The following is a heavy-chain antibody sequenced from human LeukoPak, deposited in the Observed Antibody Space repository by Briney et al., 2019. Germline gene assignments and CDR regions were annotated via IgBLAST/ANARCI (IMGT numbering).Heavy chain of an antibody. J-gene: IGHJ4*02. D-gene: IGHD3-3*01. CDR1: GFTFSSYS. CDR2: MSSGSRYI. V-gene: IGHV3-21*01. Sequence: AGSLTLSCAASGFTFSSYSMTWVRQAPGKGLEWVSSMSSGSRYIYYADSVRGRFTISRDNAKNSLYLLMNSLRAEDTAVYYCARDRPTGASRLFVVQWGQGTIVTVSS. CDR3: ARDRPTGASRLFVVQ.